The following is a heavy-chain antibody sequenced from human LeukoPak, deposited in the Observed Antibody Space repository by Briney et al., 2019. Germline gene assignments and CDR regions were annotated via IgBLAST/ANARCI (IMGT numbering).Heavy chain of an antibody. V-gene: IGHV3-23*01. CDR2: ISGSGGTT. D-gene: IGHD6-6*01. CDR1: GFTFSSYA. CDR3: AKGSRSIAVDNLCDY. Sequence: GGSLRLSCAASGFTFSSYAMSWVRQAPGKGLEWVSVISGSGGTTYYTDSVKGRFTISRDNSKNTLYLQMNSLRAEDTAVYYCAKGSRSIAVDNLCDYWGQGTLVTVSS. J-gene: IGHJ4*02.